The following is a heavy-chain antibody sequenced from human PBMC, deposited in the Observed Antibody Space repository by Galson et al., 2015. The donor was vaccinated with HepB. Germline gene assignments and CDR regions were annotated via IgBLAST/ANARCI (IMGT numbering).Heavy chain of an antibody. D-gene: IGHD5-12*01. CDR1: GYSFTSYW. Sequence: QSGAEVKKPGESLKISCKGSGYSFTSYWIGWVRQMPGKGLEWMGIIYPGDSDTRYSPSFQGQVTISADRSISTAYLQWSSLKASDTAMYYRATFGVYDIVATIGWRGFDPWGQGTLVTVSS. V-gene: IGHV5-51*03. CDR2: IYPGDSDT. CDR3: ATFGVYDIVATIGWRGFDP. J-gene: IGHJ5*02.